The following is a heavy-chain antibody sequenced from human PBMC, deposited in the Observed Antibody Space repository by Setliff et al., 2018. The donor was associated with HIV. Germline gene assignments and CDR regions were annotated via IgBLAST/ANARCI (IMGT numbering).Heavy chain of an antibody. CDR2: VDPEDGET. CDR1: GYTFTDYY. Sequence: ASVKVSCKASGYTFTDYYIYWVQQAPGKGLEWMGRVDPEDGETIYAEKFQGRVTITADTSTDTAYMQLSSLRSEDTAVYYCAAIVGDITAWGIWGQGTMVTVSS. D-gene: IGHD2-21*01. V-gene: IGHV1-69-2*01. J-gene: IGHJ3*02. CDR3: AAIVGDITAWGI.